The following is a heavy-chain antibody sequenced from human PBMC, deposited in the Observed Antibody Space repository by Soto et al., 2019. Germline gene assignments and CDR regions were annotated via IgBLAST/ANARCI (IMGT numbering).Heavy chain of an antibody. J-gene: IGHJ5*01. V-gene: IGHV1-18*01. CDR3: ARDQSSSAESGWFAP. CDR2: ISAYNGNT. Sequence: GASVKVSCKASGYTFTSYGISWVRQAPGQGLEWMGWISAYNGNTNYAQKLQGRVTMTTDTSTSPAYMELRSLRSDDTAVYYCARDQSSSAESGWFAPWGQGTLVTVSS. D-gene: IGHD6-6*01. CDR1: GYTFTSYG.